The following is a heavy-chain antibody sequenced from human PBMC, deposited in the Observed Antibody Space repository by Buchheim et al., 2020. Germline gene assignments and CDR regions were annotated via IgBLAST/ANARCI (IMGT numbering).Heavy chain of an antibody. CDR3: ARRDGFNQVFDF. Sequence: QVLLQELGPGLVKPSQTLSLTCSVSGDSIRSGGYYWSWIRQHPGKGLEWIGYMYYSGTTYYNPSLRSRVTISLDTAKNQLSLKLNSVTAADTAVYYCARRDGFNQVFDFWGRGTL. V-gene: IGHV4-31*03. CDR1: GDSIRSGGYY. J-gene: IGHJ4*02. D-gene: IGHD5-24*01. CDR2: MYYSGTT.